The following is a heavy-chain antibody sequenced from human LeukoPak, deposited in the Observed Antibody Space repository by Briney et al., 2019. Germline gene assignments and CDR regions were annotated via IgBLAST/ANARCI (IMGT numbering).Heavy chain of an antibody. D-gene: IGHD3-22*01. J-gene: IGHJ4*02. CDR2: INPSGGST. V-gene: IGHV1-46*01. CDR1: GYTFTSYY. Sequence: ASVKVSCKASGYTFTSYYMHWVRQAPGQGLEWMGIINPSGGSTSYAQKFQGRVTMTRDMSTSTVYMELSSLRSEDTAMYYCARVPFQYYYDSSIVPTSYYFDYWGQGTLVTVSS. CDR3: ARVPFQYYYDSSIVPTSYYFDY.